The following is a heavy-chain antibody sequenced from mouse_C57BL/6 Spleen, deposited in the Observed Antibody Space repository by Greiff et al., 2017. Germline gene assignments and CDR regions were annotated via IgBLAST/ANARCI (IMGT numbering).Heavy chain of an antibody. CDR2: IDPETGGT. CDR1: GYTFTDYE. CDR3: TRRWGDGNYWFAY. Sequence: QVQLQQSGAELVRPGASVTLSCKASGYTFTDYEMHWVKQTPVHGLEWIGAIDPETGGTAYKQKFKGKAILTADKSSITAYMELRSLTSEDSAVYYCTRRWGDGNYWFAYWGQGTLVTVSA. D-gene: IGHD2-1*01. V-gene: IGHV1-15*01. J-gene: IGHJ3*01.